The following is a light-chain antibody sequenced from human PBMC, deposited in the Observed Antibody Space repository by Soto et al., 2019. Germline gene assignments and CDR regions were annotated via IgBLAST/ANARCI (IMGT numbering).Light chain of an antibody. Sequence: EVVLTQSPATVSLSPGERATLSCRASRSVSSYLAWYQQNPGQAPRLLIYDASNRATGIPARFSGSGSGTDITLTISSLEPEDFAVYYCQQRSNWPPWTFGQGTKVDIK. CDR3: QQRSNWPPWT. J-gene: IGKJ1*01. V-gene: IGKV3-11*01. CDR2: DAS. CDR1: RSVSSY.